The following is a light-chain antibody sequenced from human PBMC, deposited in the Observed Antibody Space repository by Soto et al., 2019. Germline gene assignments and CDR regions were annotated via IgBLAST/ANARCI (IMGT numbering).Light chain of an antibody. CDR2: DVS. CDR1: SSDVGAYNY. Sequence: QSALTQPRSVSGSPGQSVPISCTRTSSDVGAYNYVSWYQQHPGKAPKLMTYDVSKRPSGVPDRFSGSKSGNTASLTISGLQAEDEADYYCCSYADNYSYVFGTGTKVTVL. J-gene: IGLJ1*01. V-gene: IGLV2-11*01. CDR3: CSYADNYSYV.